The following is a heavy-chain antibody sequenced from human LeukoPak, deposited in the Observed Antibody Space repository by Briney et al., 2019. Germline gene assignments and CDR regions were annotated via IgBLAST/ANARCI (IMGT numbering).Heavy chain of an antibody. CDR1: GFTFSSYG. J-gene: IGHJ4*02. CDR2: ISYDGSNK. V-gene: IGHV3-30*18. D-gene: IGHD6-19*01. CDR3: AKDPRQWLAQNYIDY. Sequence: GGSLRLSCAASGFTFSSYGMHWVRQAPGKGLEWVAVISYDGSNKYYADSVKGRFTISRDNSKNTLYLQVNSLRPEDTAVYYCAKDPRQWLAQNYIDYWGQGTLVTVSS.